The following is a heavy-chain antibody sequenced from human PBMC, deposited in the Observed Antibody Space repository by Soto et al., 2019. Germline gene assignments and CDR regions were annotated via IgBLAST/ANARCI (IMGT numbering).Heavy chain of an antibody. CDR3: ARGAPLLRYFDWFPRNWFDP. CDR1: GGSISSYY. D-gene: IGHD3-9*01. J-gene: IGHJ5*02. CDR2: IYYSGST. Sequence: PSETLSLTCTVSGGSISSYYWSWIRQPPGKGLEWIGYIYYSGSTNYNPSLKSRVTISVDTSKNQFSLKLSSVTAADTAVYYCARGAPLLRYFDWFPRNWFDPWGQGTLVTVSS. V-gene: IGHV4-59*01.